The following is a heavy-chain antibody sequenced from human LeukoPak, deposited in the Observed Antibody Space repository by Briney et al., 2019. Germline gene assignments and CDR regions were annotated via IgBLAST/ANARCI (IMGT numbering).Heavy chain of an antibody. CDR3: AIWFGELSSPNWFDP. CDR1: GYTFTGYY. Sequence: GASVKVSCKASGYTFTGYYMHWVRQAPGQGLEWMGWINPNSGGTNYAQKFQGRVTMTRDTSISIAYMELSRLRSGDTAVYYCAIWFGELSSPNWFDPWGQGTLVTVSS. D-gene: IGHD3-10*01. CDR2: INPNSGGT. J-gene: IGHJ5*02. V-gene: IGHV1-2*02.